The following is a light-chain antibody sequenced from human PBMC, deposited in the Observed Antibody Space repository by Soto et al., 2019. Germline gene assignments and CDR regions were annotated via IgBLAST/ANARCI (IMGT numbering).Light chain of an antibody. Sequence: QSALSRPAYVSGSPGQSITITCTGTSRDVGGYNHVSWYQQHPGKAPKLMIYDVSNRPSGVSNRVSGSKSANTASLTISRLQAEDETNYYCGSYSTSSTLYVFGTGTKVPVL. CDR2: DVS. V-gene: IGLV2-14*03. CDR3: GSYSTSSTLYV. CDR1: SRDVGGYNH. J-gene: IGLJ1*01.